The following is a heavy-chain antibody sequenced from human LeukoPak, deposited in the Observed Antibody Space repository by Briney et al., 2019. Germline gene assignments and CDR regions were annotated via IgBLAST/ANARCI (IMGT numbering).Heavy chain of an antibody. J-gene: IGHJ4*02. CDR3: ARKYNGYGGWIDY. CDR1: NDSINNYY. D-gene: IGHD5-12*01. V-gene: IGHV4-59*01. CDR2: VYYSGNT. Sequence: SETLSLTCTVSNDSINNYYWSWIRQPPGKGLEWIGYVYYSGNTNYNPSLKSRVTISLDTSKNQFSLKLSSVTAADTAVYYCARKYNGYGGWIDYWAQGTLVTVSS.